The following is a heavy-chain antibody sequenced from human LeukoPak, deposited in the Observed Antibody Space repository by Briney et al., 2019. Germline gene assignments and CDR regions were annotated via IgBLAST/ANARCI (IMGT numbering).Heavy chain of an antibody. J-gene: IGHJ1*01. D-gene: IGHD6-25*01. CDR3: AKEPTSYSSGWYFHH. CDR2: TSHDGRTE. Sequence: PGGSLRLSCAASGFIFSNYGMHWVPQAPGMGREWVAVTSHDGRTEFYADSVKGRFTISRDNSKNTLDLRMFSLRAEDTAVYYCAKEPTSYSSGWYFHHWGQGTLVTVSS. V-gene: IGHV3-30*18. CDR1: GFIFSNYG.